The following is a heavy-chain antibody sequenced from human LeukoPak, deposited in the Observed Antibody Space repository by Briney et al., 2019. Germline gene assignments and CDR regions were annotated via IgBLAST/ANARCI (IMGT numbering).Heavy chain of an antibody. CDR1: GGTFSSYA. CDR2: IIPILGIA. Sequence: ASVKVSCKASGGTFSSYAISWVRQAPGRGLEWMGRIIPILGIANYAQKFQGRVTITADKSTSTAYMELSSLRSEDTAVYYCARRSGGLKPDPFDYWGQGTLVTVSS. CDR3: ARRSGGLKPDPFDY. J-gene: IGHJ4*02. V-gene: IGHV1-69*04. D-gene: IGHD2-15*01.